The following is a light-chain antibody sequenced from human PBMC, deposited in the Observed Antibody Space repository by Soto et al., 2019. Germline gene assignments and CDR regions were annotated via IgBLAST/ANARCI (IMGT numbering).Light chain of an antibody. Sequence: DIQMIQSPSSLSASVGDRVTITCRASQSIGNYLCWYQQKPGKAPKLLINVASTLQRGVPSRFSGSGSGTDFTLAISSLQPEDFATYYCQQSSSTPQTFGGGTRVEIK. J-gene: IGKJ4*01. V-gene: IGKV1-39*01. CDR1: QSIGNY. CDR2: VAS. CDR3: QQSSSTPQT.